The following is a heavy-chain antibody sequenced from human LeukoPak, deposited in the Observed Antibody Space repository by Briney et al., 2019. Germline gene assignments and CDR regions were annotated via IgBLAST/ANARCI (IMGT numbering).Heavy chain of an antibody. V-gene: IGHV4-59*01. CDR2: IYFRGTT. J-gene: IGHJ4*02. CDR3: ARSPGAPFDY. Sequence: SETLSLTCTVSGGSISSYYWSWIRQPPGKGLEWIGYIYFRGTTNYHPSIKSRVTISVDTSKNQFSLKLTSMTTADTAVYYCARSPGAPFDYWGQGSLVTVSS. CDR1: GGSISSYY. D-gene: IGHD7-27*01.